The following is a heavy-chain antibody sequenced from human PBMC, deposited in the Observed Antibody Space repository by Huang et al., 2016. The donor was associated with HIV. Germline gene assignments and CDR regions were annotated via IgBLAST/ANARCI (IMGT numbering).Heavy chain of an antibody. Sequence: QVQLVESGGGVVKPGRSLRLSCAASVFPFSSYGMHWVRQAPGKGLGWVAAVADDGSNKYYADSVKCRFTISRDNSKSTLYLQMNSLRPEDAALYYCAKDGNYGGNAYHFDYWGLGILVTVSS. D-gene: IGHD2-15*01. V-gene: IGHV3-30*18. J-gene: IGHJ4*02. CDR2: VADDGSNK. CDR3: AKDGNYGGNAYHFDY. CDR1: VFPFSSYG.